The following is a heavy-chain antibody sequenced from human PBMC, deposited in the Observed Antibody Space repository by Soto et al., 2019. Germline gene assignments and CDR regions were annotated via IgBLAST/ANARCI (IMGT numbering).Heavy chain of an antibody. CDR3: AKDQDPMIRGPKDY. CDR2: ISYDGSDK. V-gene: IGHV3-30*18. CDR1: GFTFSSYG. D-gene: IGHD3-10*01. J-gene: IGHJ4*02. Sequence: QVQLVESGGGVVQPGRSLRLSCAASGFTFSSYGMHWVRQAPGKGLEWVAVISYDGSDKYYGDSVKGRFTISRDNSKSTLYLQMNSLRADDTAVYYCAKDQDPMIRGPKDYWGQGTLVTVSS.